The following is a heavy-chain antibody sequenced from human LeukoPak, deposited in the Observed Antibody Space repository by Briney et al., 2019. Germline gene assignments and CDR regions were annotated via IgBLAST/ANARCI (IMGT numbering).Heavy chain of an antibody. V-gene: IGHV4-59*02. CDR2: IYYSGST. Sequence: SSETLSLTCTVSGASVSGKFWSWIRHSPGNGPEWIGLIYYSGSTKFNPSLKSRVAMSVDPSNNQFSLSLNSVTTTDTAVYFCVGGGDWLPEYWGHGTQVIVSS. CDR3: VGGGDWLPEY. J-gene: IGHJ4*01. CDR1: GASVSGKF. D-gene: IGHD3/OR15-3a*01.